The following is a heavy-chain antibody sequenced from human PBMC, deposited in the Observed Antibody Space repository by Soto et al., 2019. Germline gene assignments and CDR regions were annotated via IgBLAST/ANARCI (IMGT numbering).Heavy chain of an antibody. CDR2: MNPGSGDT. CDR1: GYTFTNND. V-gene: IGHV1-8*02. CDR3: ARMESFGSLNWFDP. Sequence: ASVKVSCKTSGYTFTNNDVSWVRQATGQGLEWMGWMNPGSGDTGYAQKFQGRVTMTRDISIATAYMELNSLTSEDTAIYYCARMESFGSLNWFDPWGQGTLVTVSS. J-gene: IGHJ5*02. D-gene: IGHD5-18*01.